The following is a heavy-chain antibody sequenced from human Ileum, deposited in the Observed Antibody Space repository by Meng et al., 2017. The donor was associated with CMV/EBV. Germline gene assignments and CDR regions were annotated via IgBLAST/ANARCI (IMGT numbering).Heavy chain of an antibody. Sequence: QVEQQESGPRLHQVSEALSLTFTVTGGSLPSYYWTWIRQPAGKGLEWIVRIHPTGTTDDNPSLRSRVSMSLDKSKNQFSLKLTSVTAADTAVYYCAKYSGPSRWFDPWGQGTLVTVSS. D-gene: IGHD5-12*01. J-gene: IGHJ5*02. CDR2: IHPTGTT. CDR3: AKYSGPSRWFDP. V-gene: IGHV4-4*07. CDR1: GGSLPSYY.